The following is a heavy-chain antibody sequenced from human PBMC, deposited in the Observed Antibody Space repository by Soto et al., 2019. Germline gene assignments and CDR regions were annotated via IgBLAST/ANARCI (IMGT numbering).Heavy chain of an antibody. CDR2: VNPSGGST. J-gene: IGHJ3*02. CDR3: ARSCSGGSCYSYAFDI. D-gene: IGHD2-15*01. CDR1: GYTFTSYY. Sequence: GASVKVSCKASGYTFTSYYMHWVRQAPGQGLEWMGIVNPSGGSTSYAQKFQGRVTMTRDTSTSTVYMELSSLRSEDTAVYYCARSCSGGSCYSYAFDIWGQGTMVTVSS. V-gene: IGHV1-46*01.